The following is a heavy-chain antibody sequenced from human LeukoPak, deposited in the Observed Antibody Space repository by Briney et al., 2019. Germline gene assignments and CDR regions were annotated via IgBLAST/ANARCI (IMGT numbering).Heavy chain of an antibody. CDR2: ISAYNGNT. CDR1: GYTFTSYG. D-gene: IGHD6-19*01. J-gene: IGHJ4*02. Sequence: ASVTVSCKASGYTFTSYGISWVRQAPGQGLEWMGWISAYNGNTNYAQKLQGRVTMTTDTSTSTAYMELRSLRSDDTAVYYCARDLGSGPSSGWYFFDYWGQGTLVTVPS. CDR3: ARDLGSGPSSGWYFFDY. V-gene: IGHV1-18*01.